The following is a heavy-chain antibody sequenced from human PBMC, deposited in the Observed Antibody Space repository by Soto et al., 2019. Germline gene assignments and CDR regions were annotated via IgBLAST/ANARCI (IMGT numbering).Heavy chain of an antibody. Sequence: VQLVESWGGMVQPGRSLRLSCAASGFTFSDYAMHWVRQAPGKGLEWVAVVSHDGRNTHYADSVKGRFTISRDSSKNTVSLVMTSLRAEDTAVYYCAKGGRQWLVTSDFNYWGQGALVTVSS. J-gene: IGHJ4*02. CDR2: VSHDGRNT. D-gene: IGHD6-19*01. V-gene: IGHV3-30*18. CDR1: GFTFSDYA. CDR3: AKGGRQWLVTSDFNY.